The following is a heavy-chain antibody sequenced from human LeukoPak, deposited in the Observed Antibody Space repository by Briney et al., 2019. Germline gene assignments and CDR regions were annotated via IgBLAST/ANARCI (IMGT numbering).Heavy chain of an antibody. V-gene: IGHV1-46*01. Sequence: ASVKVSCKASGYTFTGYYMHWVRQAPGQGLEWMGIINPSGGSTSYAQKFQGRVTMTRDMSTSTVYMELSRLRSDDTAVYYCARDKNIAARLFDYWGQGTLVTVSS. J-gene: IGHJ4*02. D-gene: IGHD6-6*01. CDR3: ARDKNIAARLFDY. CDR2: INPSGGST. CDR1: GYTFTGYY.